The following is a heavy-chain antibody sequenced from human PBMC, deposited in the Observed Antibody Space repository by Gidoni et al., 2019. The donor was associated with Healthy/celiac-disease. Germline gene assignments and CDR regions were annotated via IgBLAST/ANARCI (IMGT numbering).Heavy chain of an antibody. J-gene: IGHJ5*02. V-gene: IGHV4-4*07. CDR2: IYTSGST. D-gene: IGHD3-3*01. CDR3: ARGNYDFWSGYPQSTNWFDP. CDR1: GGSISSYY. Sequence: QVQLQESGPGLVKPSETLSLTCTVSGGSISSYYWSWIRQPAGKGLEWIGRIYTSGSTHYNPALKSRVTMSVDTSKNQFSLKLSSVTAADTAVYYCARGNYDFWSGYPQSTNWFDPWGQGTLVTVSS.